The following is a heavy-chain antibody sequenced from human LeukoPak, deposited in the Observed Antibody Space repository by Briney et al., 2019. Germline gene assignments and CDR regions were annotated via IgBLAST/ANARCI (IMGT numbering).Heavy chain of an antibody. CDR2: INSDGSST. CDR1: GFTFSSYW. D-gene: IGHD6-13*01. Sequence: PGGSLRLSCAASGFTFSSYWMHWVRQAPGKGLVWVSRINSDGSSTSYADSVKGRFTISRDNAKNTLYLKMISLRAEDTAVYYCARDSSSSWYQDWGQGTLVTVSS. CDR3: ARDSSSSWYQD. V-gene: IGHV3-74*01. J-gene: IGHJ4*02.